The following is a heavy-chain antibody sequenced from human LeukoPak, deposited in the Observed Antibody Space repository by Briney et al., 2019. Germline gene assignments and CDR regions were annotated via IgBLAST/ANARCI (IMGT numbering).Heavy chain of an antibody. J-gene: IGHJ4*02. CDR3: AKGGYTYDWGGYFDY. Sequence: GRSLRLSCAVSGFTFSLFGTHWVRQAPGKGLEWVAVISHGGSNKYPADSVKGRFTISRDSSKNTLYLQMNSLRVEDTAVYYCAKGGYTYDWGGYFDYWGQGTLVTVSS. CDR2: ISHGGSNK. V-gene: IGHV3-30*18. D-gene: IGHD5-18*01. CDR1: GFTFSLFG.